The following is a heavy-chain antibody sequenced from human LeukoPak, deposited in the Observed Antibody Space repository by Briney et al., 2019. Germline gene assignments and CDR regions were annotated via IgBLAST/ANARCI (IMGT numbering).Heavy chain of an antibody. J-gene: IGHJ4*02. D-gene: IGHD6-19*01. V-gene: IGHV3-30*04. CDR2: ISYDGNNK. CDR1: GFTFSSYA. Sequence: GGSLRLSCAASGFTFSSYAMHWVRQAPGKGLEWVTIISYDGNNKYYADSVKGRFTISRDNSKNTLYLQMNSLRAEDTAVYYCARVNGWYRGGSDYWGQGTLVTVSS. CDR3: ARVNGWYRGGSDY.